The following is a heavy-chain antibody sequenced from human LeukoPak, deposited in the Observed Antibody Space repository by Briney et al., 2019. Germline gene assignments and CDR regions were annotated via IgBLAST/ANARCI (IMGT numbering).Heavy chain of an antibody. V-gene: IGHV4-59*01. Sequence: SETLSLTSTVSGGSISSYYWSWIRQPPGKGLEWIGYIYYSGSTNYNPSLKSRVTISVDTSKNQFSLKLSSVTAADTAVYYCARVRSYGYPSYYYYMDVWGKGTTVTVSS. CDR3: ARVRSYGYPSYYYYMDV. D-gene: IGHD3-16*01. J-gene: IGHJ6*03. CDR1: GGSISSYY. CDR2: IYYSGST.